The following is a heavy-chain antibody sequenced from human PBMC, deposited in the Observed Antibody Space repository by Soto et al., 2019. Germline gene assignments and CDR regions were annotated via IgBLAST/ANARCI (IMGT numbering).Heavy chain of an antibody. Sequence: GESLRLSCAASGFTFSSYSMNWVRQAPGKGLEWVSSISSSSSYIYYADSVKGRFTISRGNAKNSLYLQMNSLRVEDTAVYYCARDWHYTSWHIFDYWGQGTLVTVSS. CDR3: ARDWHYTSWHIFDY. J-gene: IGHJ4*02. D-gene: IGHD2-15*01. V-gene: IGHV3-21*01. CDR1: GFTFSSYS. CDR2: ISSSSSYI.